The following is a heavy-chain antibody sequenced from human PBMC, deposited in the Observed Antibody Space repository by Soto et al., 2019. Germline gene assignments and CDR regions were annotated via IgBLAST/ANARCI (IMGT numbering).Heavy chain of an antibody. V-gene: IGHV2-5*01. CDR1: GFSLSTGAVG. J-gene: IGHJ4*02. CDR2: IYWNDDK. D-gene: IGHD3-3*01. CDR3: GHQSVQDFWRPFDY. Sequence: QITLKESGPTLVKPTQTLTLTCTFSGFSLSTGAVGVGWIRQPPGKALEWLALIYWNDDKRYTPSLKSRLTVTEDTSKNQVVLTMTNMDPLDTATYYCGHQSVQDFWRPFDYWGQGIVVTVSS.